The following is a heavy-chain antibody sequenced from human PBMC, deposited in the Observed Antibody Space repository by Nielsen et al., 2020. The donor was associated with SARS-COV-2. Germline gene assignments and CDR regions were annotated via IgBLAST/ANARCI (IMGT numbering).Heavy chain of an antibody. CDR1: GFTFGSYG. Sequence: GGSLRLSCAVSGFTFGSYGVHWVRQAPGKGLEWVAVISYDGSTKDSVKGRYTISRDNSKNTLYLQMTNLRAEDTAIYYCAKDRIEGDSLTGYGTGGMDVWGQGTTVTVSS. V-gene: IGHV3-30*18. D-gene: IGHD3-9*01. J-gene: IGHJ6*02. CDR2: ISYDGSTK. CDR3: AKDRIEGDSLTGYGTGGMDV.